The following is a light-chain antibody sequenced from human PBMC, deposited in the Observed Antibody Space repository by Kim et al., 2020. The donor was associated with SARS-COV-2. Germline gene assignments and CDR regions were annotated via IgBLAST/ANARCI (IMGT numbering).Light chain of an antibody. CDR2: EGS. V-gene: IGLV2-23*01. J-gene: IGLJ2*01. CDR1: SSDAGSYNL. CDR3: CSYAGSSTVV. Sequence: GQSITLSCTGTSSDAGSYNLVSWYQQHPGKAPKLMIYEGSKRPSGVSNRFSGSKSGNTASLTISGLQAEDEADYYCCSYAGSSTVVFGGGTQLTVL.